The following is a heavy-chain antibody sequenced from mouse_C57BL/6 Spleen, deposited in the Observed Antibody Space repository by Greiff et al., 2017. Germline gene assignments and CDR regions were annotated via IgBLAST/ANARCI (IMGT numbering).Heavy chain of an antibody. Sequence: EVQLQESGPELVKPGASVKISCKASGYSFTDYNMNWVKQSNGKSLEWIGVINPNYGTTSYNQKFKGKATLTVDQSSNTAYMQLNSLTSEDSAVYYCAKAIYVGYYDDYFCYWGQGTTLTVAS. J-gene: IGHJ2*01. D-gene: IGHD2-3*01. CDR3: AKAIYVGYYDDYFCY. CDR1: GYSFTDYN. CDR2: INPNYGTT. V-gene: IGHV1-39*01.